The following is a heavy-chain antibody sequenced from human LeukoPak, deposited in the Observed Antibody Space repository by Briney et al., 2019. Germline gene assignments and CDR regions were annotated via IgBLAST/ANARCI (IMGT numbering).Heavy chain of an antibody. Sequence: PAGSLRLSCAASGFTFSSYEMHWVRQAPGKGPEWVSYISGSGSTKYYADSVKGRFTISRDNALNSLHLQMSSLRDEDTAVYYCATLRPRQQLVVDHWGQGTLVTVSS. V-gene: IGHV3-48*03. J-gene: IGHJ4*02. CDR3: ATLRPRQQLVVDH. CDR1: GFTFSSYE. CDR2: ISGSGSTK. D-gene: IGHD6-13*01.